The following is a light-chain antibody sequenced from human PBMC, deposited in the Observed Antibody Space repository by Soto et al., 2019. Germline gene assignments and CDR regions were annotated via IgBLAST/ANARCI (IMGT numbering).Light chain of an antibody. CDR2: NTF. J-gene: IGKJ3*01. CDR3: QQYGGSPFT. V-gene: IGKV3-20*01. CDR1: QSFSTSY. Sequence: EIVLTQSPGTLSLSPGERATLSCRASQSFSTSYLAWYQHKPGQAPRLLIYNTFTRAIGIPVSFSGSGSGTDFTLTISRLEPEDFAVYYWQQYGGSPFTFGRGTKVDIK.